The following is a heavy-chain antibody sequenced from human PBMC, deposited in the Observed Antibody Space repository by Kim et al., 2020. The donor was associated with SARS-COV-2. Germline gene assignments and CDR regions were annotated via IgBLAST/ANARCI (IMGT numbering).Heavy chain of an antibody. J-gene: IGHJ4*02. CDR1: GGSISCSSYY. CDR2: IYYSGST. Sequence: SETLSLTCTVSGGSISCSSYYWGWIRQPPGKGLEWIGSIYYSGSTYYNPSLKSRVTISVDTSKNQFSLKLSSVTAADTAVYYCARHTYYYDSQGYWGQGTLVTVSS. CDR3: ARHTYYYDSQGY. D-gene: IGHD3-22*01. V-gene: IGHV4-39*01.